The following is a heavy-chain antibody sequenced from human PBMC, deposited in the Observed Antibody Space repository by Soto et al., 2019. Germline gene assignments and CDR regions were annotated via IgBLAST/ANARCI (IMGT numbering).Heavy chain of an antibody. CDR1: GGSISSGDYY. V-gene: IGHV4-30-4*01. D-gene: IGHD2-2*02. Sequence: SETLSLTCTVSGGSISSGDYYWSWIRQPPGKGLEWIGYIYYSGSTYYNPSLKSRVTISVDTSKNQFSLKLSSVTAADTAVYYCASYCSSTSCYKGENDYYGMDVWGQGTTVTVSS. CDR3: ASYCSSTSCYKGENDYYGMDV. CDR2: IYYSGST. J-gene: IGHJ6*02.